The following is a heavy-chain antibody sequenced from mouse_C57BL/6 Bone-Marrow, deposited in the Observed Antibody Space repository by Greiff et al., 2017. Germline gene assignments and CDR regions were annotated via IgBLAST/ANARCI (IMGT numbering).Heavy chain of an antibody. CDR1: GYTFTSYW. CDR2: IDPSDSYT. Sequence: VQLQQPGAELVMPGASVKLSCKASGYTFTSYWMHWVKQRPGQGLEWIGEIDPSDSYTNYNQKFKGKSTLTVDKSSSTAYMQLSSLTSEDSAVYYCARSLLTGTNYAMDYWGQGTSVTVSS. D-gene: IGHD4-1*01. J-gene: IGHJ4*01. V-gene: IGHV1-69*01. CDR3: ARSLLTGTNYAMDY.